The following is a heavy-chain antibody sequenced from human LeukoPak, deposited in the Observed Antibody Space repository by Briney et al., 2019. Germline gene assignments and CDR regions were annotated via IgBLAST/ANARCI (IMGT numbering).Heavy chain of an antibody. J-gene: IGHJ6*03. V-gene: IGHV1-18*01. CDR3: ARRGGIHQLPTENYYYYMDV. Sequence: ASVKVSCKASGYTFTSYGISWVRQAPGQGLEWMGWISAYNGNTNYAQKLQGRVTMTTDTSTSTAYMELRSLRSDDTAVYYCARRGGIHQLPTENYYYYMDVWGKGTTVTISS. D-gene: IGHD2-2*01. CDR1: GYTFTSYG. CDR2: ISAYNGNT.